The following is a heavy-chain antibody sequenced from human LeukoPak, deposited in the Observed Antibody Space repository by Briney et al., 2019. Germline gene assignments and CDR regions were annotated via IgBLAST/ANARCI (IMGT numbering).Heavy chain of an antibody. J-gene: IGHJ2*01. CDR3: AGYREYWDWHFDL. Sequence: PSETLSLTCAVYGGSFSGYYWSWIGQPPGKGLEWIGEINHSGSTNYNPSLKSRVTISVDTSKNQFSLKLTSVTAADTAVYYCAGYREYWDWHFDLWGRGAPVTVSP. CDR1: GGSFSGYY. V-gene: IGHV4-34*01. D-gene: IGHD2-8*02. CDR2: INHSGST.